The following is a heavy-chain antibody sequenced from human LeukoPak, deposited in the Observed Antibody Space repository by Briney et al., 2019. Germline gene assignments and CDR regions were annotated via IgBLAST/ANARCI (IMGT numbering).Heavy chain of an antibody. CDR3: ARAYGDYRYYYYYMDV. CDR1: GGSFSGYY. J-gene: IGHJ6*03. CDR2: INHSGST. D-gene: IGHD4-17*01. Sequence: SETLSLTCAVFGGSFSGYYWSWIRQRPGKGLEWIGEINHSGSTNYNPSLKSRVTISVDTSKNQCYLRVSSVTAADTAVYYCARAYGDYRYYYYYMDVWGKGTTVTVSS. V-gene: IGHV4-34*01.